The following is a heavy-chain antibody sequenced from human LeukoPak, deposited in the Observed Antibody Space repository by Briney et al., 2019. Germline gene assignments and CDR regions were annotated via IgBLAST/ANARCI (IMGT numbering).Heavy chain of an antibody. J-gene: IGHJ1*01. Sequence: SETLSLTCTVSGGSISSYYWSWIRQPPGKGLEWIGYIYYSGSTNYNPSLKSRVTISVDTSKNQFSLKLSSVTAADTAVYYCARGSSGWPPEYFQHRGQGTLVTVSP. V-gene: IGHV4-59*01. CDR1: GGSISSYY. D-gene: IGHD6-19*01. CDR3: ARGSSGWPPEYFQH. CDR2: IYYSGST.